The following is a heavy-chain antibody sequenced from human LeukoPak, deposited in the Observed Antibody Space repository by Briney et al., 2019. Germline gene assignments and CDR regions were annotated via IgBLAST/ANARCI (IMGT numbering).Heavy chain of an antibody. CDR3: ARDYYGSE. CDR1: GFTFSNYW. J-gene: IGHJ4*02. D-gene: IGHD3-10*01. Sequence: PGGSLRLSCAAPGFTFSNYWMHGVRRAPGKGPVWVSRINSDGSSTNYADAVRGRFTISRDNANNTLYLQMNTLRAEDTAVYYCARDYYGSEWGRGTMVTVSS. V-gene: IGHV3-74*01. CDR2: INSDGSST.